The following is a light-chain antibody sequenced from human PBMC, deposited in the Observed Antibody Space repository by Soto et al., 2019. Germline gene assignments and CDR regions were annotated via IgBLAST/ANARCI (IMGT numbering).Light chain of an antibody. CDR1: SSDVGGYNF. J-gene: IGLJ1*01. CDR3: SSYTSSSTLYV. Sequence: QSALTQPASVSGSPGQSITISCTGTSSDVGGYNFVSWYQHHPGKAPQHMIFEVSNRPSGISYRFSGSKSGNTASLTISGLQAEDEADYYCSSYTSSSTLYVFGSGTKVTVL. V-gene: IGLV2-14*01. CDR2: EVS.